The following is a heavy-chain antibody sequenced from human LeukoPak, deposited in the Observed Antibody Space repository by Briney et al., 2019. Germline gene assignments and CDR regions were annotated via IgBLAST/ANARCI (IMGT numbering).Heavy chain of an antibody. Sequence: GGSLRLSCAASGFTFSSYAMSWVRQAPGKGLEWVSAISGSGGSTYYADSVKGRLTISRDNSKNTLYLQMNSLRAEDTAVYYCAKEKGDSSGYYYGDDYWGQGTLVTVSS. J-gene: IGHJ4*02. V-gene: IGHV3-23*01. CDR2: ISGSGGST. CDR1: GFTFSSYA. D-gene: IGHD3-22*01. CDR3: AKEKGDSSGYYYGDDY.